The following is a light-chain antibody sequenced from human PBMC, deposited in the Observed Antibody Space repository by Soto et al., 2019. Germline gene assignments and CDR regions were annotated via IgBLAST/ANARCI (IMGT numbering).Light chain of an antibody. J-gene: IGKJ5*01. V-gene: IGKV1-39*01. Sequence: IQMTQSPSFLSASVGARVTITCRASQAISNYLNWYPQKPGKAPNLLIFGAKTLQSGVPSRFSGSAYGTDFTLTITPLQPEEVGIYHRQQCHATPLTFGQGTRLEIK. CDR1: QAISNY. CDR2: GAK. CDR3: QQCHATPLT.